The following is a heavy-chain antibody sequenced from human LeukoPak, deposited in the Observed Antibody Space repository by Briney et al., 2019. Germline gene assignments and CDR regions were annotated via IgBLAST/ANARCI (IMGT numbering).Heavy chain of an antibody. CDR2: INHSGST. J-gene: IGHJ4*02. CDR3: ARRRITMIVVVHGFDY. V-gene: IGHV4-34*01. Sequence: PSETLSLTCAVYGGSFSGYYWSWIRQPPGKGLEWIGEINHSGSTNYNPSLKSRVTISVDTSKNQFSLKLSSVTAADTAVYCCARRRITMIVVVHGFDYWGQGTLVTVSS. CDR1: GGSFSGYY. D-gene: IGHD3-22*01.